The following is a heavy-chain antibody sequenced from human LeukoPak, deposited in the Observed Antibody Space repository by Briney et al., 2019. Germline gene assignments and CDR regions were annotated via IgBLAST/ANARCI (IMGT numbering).Heavy chain of an antibody. CDR3: ARDYVSSGWAATDY. V-gene: IGHV3-7*01. J-gene: IGHJ4*02. CDR2: IKQDGSEK. D-gene: IGHD6-19*01. Sequence: GGSLRLSCAASGFTFSSYWMSWVRQAPGKGLEWVANIKQDGSEKYYVDSVKGRFTISRDNAKNSLYLQMNSLRAEDTAVYYCARDYVSSGWAATDYWGQGTLVTVSS. CDR1: GFTFSSYW.